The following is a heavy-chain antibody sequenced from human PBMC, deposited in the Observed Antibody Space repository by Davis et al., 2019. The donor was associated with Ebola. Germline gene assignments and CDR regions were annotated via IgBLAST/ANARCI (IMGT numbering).Heavy chain of an antibody. J-gene: IGHJ5*02. D-gene: IGHD1-26*01. CDR1: GFTFSSYS. CDR3: ARVVGATTSWFDP. V-gene: IGHV4-34*01. CDR2: INHSGST. Sequence: GSLRLSCAASGFTFSSYSMDWVRQAPGKGLEWIGEINHSGSTNYNPSLKSRVTISVDTSKNQFSLKLSSVTAADTAVYYCARVVGATTSWFDPWGQGTLVTVSS.